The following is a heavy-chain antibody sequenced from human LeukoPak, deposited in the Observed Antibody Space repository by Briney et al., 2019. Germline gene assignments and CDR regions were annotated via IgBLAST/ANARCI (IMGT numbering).Heavy chain of an antibody. Sequence: SETLSLTCTVSGGSISSYYWSWIRQPPGKGLEWIGYIYYSGSTNYNPSLKSRVTISVDTSKNQFSLKLSSVTAADTAVYYCARGLCVDTAIIDWFDPWGQGTLVTVPS. V-gene: IGHV4-59*01. D-gene: IGHD5-18*01. CDR3: ARGLCVDTAIIDWFDP. CDR1: GGSISSYY. CDR2: IYYSGST. J-gene: IGHJ5*02.